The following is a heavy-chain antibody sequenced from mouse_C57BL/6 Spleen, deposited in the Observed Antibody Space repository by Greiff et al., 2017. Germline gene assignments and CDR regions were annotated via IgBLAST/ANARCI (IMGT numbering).Heavy chain of an antibody. CDR2: IYPGDGDT. D-gene: IGHD2-4*01. Sequence: QVQLQQSGAELVKPGASVKISCKASGYAFSSYWMNWVKQRPGKGLEWIGQIYPGDGDTNYNGKFKGKATLTADKSSSTAYMQLSSLTSEDSAVYFCASDYDYDGPSYAMDYWGQGTSVTVSS. J-gene: IGHJ4*01. CDR1: GYAFSSYW. V-gene: IGHV1-80*01. CDR3: ASDYDYDGPSYAMDY.